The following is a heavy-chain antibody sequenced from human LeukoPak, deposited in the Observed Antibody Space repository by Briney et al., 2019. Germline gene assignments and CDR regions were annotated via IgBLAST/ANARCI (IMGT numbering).Heavy chain of an antibody. V-gene: IGHV4-39*01. CDR2: IYYSGST. CDR1: GGSISSRSYY. CDR3: ARPAMVRGDDGQLWDY. D-gene: IGHD3-10*01. Sequence: SETLSLTCTVSGGSISSRSYYWGWIRQPPGKGLEWIGSIYYSGSTYYNPSLKSRVTISVDTSKNQFSLKLSSVTAADTAVYYCARPAMVRGDDGQLWDYWGQGTLVTVSS. J-gene: IGHJ4*02.